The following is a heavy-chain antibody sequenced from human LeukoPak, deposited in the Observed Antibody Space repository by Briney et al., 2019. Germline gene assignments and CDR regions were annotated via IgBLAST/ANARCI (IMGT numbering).Heavy chain of an antibody. V-gene: IGHV1-69*06. J-gene: IGHJ6*03. CDR2: IIPIFGTA. CDR3: AREKEVSSSWYGLPMPNYYYYYYMDV. D-gene: IGHD6-13*01. Sequence: GASVKVSCKASGGTFSSYAISWVRQAPGQGLEWMGGIIPIFGTANYAQKFQGRVTITADKSTSTAYMELSSLRAEDTAVYYCAREKEVSSSWYGLPMPNYYYYYYMDVWGKGTTVTVSS. CDR1: GGTFSSYA.